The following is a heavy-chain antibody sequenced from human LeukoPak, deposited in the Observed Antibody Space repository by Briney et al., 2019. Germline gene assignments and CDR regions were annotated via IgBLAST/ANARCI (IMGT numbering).Heavy chain of an antibody. V-gene: IGHV1-18*01. CDR1: GYTFTSYG. CDR3: ARAYYYDSSGYPQNY. J-gene: IGHJ4*02. D-gene: IGHD3-22*01. Sequence: GASVKVSCKASGYTFTSYGISWVRQAPGQGLEWMGWISAYNGNTNYAQKLQGRVTMTTDTSTGTAYMELRSLRSDDTAVYYCARAYYYDSSGYPQNYWGQGTLVTVSS. CDR2: ISAYNGNT.